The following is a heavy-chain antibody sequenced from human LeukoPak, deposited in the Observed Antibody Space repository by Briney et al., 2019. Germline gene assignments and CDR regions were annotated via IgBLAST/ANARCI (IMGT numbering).Heavy chain of an antibody. CDR3: ARVGHGGYSYGYSNWFDP. Sequence: SETLSLTCAVYGGSFSGYYWSWIRQPPGKGLEWIGEINHSGSTNYNPSLKSRITISVDTSKNQFSLKLSSVTAADTAVYYCARVGHGGYSYGYSNWFDPWGQGTLVTVSS. J-gene: IGHJ5*02. CDR2: INHSGST. CDR1: GGSFSGYY. V-gene: IGHV4-34*01. D-gene: IGHD5-18*01.